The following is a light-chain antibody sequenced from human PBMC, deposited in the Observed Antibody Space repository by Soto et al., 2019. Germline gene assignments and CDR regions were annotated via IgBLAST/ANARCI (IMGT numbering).Light chain of an antibody. V-gene: IGKV3D-20*02. CDR1: QSVSSSY. J-gene: IGKJ5*01. CDR3: QQRNYWQVT. Sequence: EIVMTQSPATLSVSPGERATLSCRASQSVSSSYLAWYQQKPGQAPRLLIYGASSRATGIPDRFSGSGSGTDFTLTISSLEPEDFAIYYCQQRNYWQVTFGQGTRLEIK. CDR2: GAS.